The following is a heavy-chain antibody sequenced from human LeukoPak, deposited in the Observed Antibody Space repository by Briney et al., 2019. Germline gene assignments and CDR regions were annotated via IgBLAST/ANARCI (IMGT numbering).Heavy chain of an antibody. CDR1: GGSISSSSYY. J-gene: IGHJ5*02. CDR2: IYYSGNT. CDR3: ARGLRAIFGVPIQWDWFDP. D-gene: IGHD3-3*01. Sequence: SETLSLTCTVSGGSISSSSYYWGWIRQPPGKGLEWIGTIYYSGNTYYNPSLKSRVTISVDTSKNQFSLKLSSVTAADTAVYYCARGLRAIFGVPIQWDWFDPWGQGTLVTVSS. V-gene: IGHV4-39*07.